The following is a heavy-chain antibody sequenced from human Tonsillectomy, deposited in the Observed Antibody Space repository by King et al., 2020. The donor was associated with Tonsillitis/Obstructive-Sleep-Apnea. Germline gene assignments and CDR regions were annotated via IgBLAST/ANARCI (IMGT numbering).Heavy chain of an antibody. V-gene: IGHV5-51*01. CDR1: GYSFTNYW. D-gene: IGHD2-21*02. CDR2: IYPGDSDT. CDR3: ARGVTNWFDP. J-gene: IGHJ5*02. Sequence: QLVQSGAEVKKPGESLKISCKGSGYSFTNYWIAWVRQMPGKGLEWVGIIYPGDSDTRNSPSFQGQVTMSAAKSTSTAYLQWSSLKASDTAIYYCARGVTNWFDPWGQRTLVTVSS.